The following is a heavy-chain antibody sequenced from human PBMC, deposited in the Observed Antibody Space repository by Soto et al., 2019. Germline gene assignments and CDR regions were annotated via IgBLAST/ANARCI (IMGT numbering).Heavy chain of an antibody. CDR2: ISAYNGNT. Sequence: GASVKVSCKASGYTFTSYGISWVRQAPGQGLEWIGWISAYNGNTNYAQKLQGRVTMTTDTSTSTAYMELRSLRSDDTAVYYCARDMHSSSWYPEHWFDPWGQGTLVTAPQ. V-gene: IGHV1-18*01. J-gene: IGHJ5*02. CDR3: ARDMHSSSWYPEHWFDP. CDR1: GYTFTSYG. D-gene: IGHD6-13*01.